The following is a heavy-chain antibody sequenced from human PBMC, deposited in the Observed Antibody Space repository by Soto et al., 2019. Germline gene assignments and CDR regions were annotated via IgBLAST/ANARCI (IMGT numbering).Heavy chain of an antibody. D-gene: IGHD2-15*01. J-gene: IGHJ5*02. CDR3: ARGAVSFSSAYQNWFDP. V-gene: IGHV3-21*02. CDR2: ISNNRKYI. CDR1: GFSVPXFS. Sequence: QLEESXXGLVKPGGSXXXXCKASGFSVPXFSXXXXXQAPGKXLXXXXSISNNRKYIYYASSLQGRFTTSIDDATNSLFLQMESLTVEDTAVYYCARGAVSFSSAYQNWFDPWGQGTLVTVSS.